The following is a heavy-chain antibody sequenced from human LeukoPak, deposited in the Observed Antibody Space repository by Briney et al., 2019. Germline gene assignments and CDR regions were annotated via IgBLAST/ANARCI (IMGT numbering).Heavy chain of an antibody. CDR3: AKGALEWLLGIDY. Sequence: GRSLRLSCAASGFTFSSYGMHWVRQAPGKGLEWVAVISYDGSNKYYADSVKGRFTVSRDNSKNTLYLQMNSLRAEDTAVYYCAKGALEWLLGIDYWGQGTLVTVSS. CDR2: ISYDGSNK. D-gene: IGHD3-3*01. CDR1: GFTFSSYG. J-gene: IGHJ4*02. V-gene: IGHV3-30*18.